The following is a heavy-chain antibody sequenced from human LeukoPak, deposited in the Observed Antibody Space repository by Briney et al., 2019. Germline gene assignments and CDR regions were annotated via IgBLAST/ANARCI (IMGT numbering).Heavy chain of an antibody. CDR3: ARQGTPMLSFDY. CDR2: ISSGGYTI. D-gene: IGHD1-1*01. Sequence: SGGSLRLGCAACGFTFSSYEMKWVRQAPRGGLEWVSYISSGGYTIYYADTVNGPFTISRDNAKNSLYLNMITMVAEDPYVYYFARQGTPMLSFDYWGQGTLLTVSS. CDR1: GFTFSSYE. V-gene: IGHV3-48*03. J-gene: IGHJ4*02.